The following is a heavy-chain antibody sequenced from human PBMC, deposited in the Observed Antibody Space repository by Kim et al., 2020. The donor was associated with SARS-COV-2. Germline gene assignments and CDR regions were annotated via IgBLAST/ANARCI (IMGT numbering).Heavy chain of an antibody. CDR3: ARVIGGSYPRFDY. CDR2: INPNSGVT. D-gene: IGHD3-16*02. V-gene: IGHV1-2*02. J-gene: IGHJ4*02. CDR1: GYIFTGYY. Sequence: ASVKVSCKVSGYIFTGYYIYWVRQAPGQGLEWMGWINPNSGVTNSAQKFQDRVTMTRDTSISTAYLELSRLTSDDTAMYYCARVIGGSYPRFDYWGQVTLVTVSS.